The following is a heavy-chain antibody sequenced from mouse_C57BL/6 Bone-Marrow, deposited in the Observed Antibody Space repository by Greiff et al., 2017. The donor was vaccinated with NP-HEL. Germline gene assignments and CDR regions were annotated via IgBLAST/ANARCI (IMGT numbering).Heavy chain of an antibody. J-gene: IGHJ2*01. CDR1: GYTFTSYW. Sequence: VQLQQPGAELVKPGASVKLSCKASGYTFTSYWMQWVKQRPGQGLEWIGEIDPSDSYTNYNQKFKGKATLTVDTSSSTAYMQLSSLTSEDSAVYYCARHETGTDYWGQGTTLTVSS. V-gene: IGHV1-50*01. CDR3: ARHETGTDY. D-gene: IGHD4-1*01. CDR2: IDPSDSYT.